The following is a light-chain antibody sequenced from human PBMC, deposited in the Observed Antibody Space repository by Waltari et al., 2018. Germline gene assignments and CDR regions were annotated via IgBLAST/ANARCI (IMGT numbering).Light chain of an antibody. CDR3: MQALQTPFT. V-gene: IGKV2-28*01. CDR1: QSLLHSNGYNY. CDR2: LGS. J-gene: IGKJ3*01. Sequence: DIVMTQSPLSLPVTPGEPASISCRSSQSLLHSNGYNYLDWYLQKPGQSPQLLIYLGSNWASGVPDRFSGSGSGTDFTLKISRVEAEDVGVYYGMQALQTPFTFGPGTKVDIK.